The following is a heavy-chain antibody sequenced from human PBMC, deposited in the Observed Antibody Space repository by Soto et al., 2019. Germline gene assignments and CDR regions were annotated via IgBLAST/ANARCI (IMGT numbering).Heavy chain of an antibody. CDR2: IIPIFGTA. Sequence: WASVKVSCKASGGTFTSYAISWVRQAPGQGLEWMGGIIPIFGTANYAQKFQGRVTITADDSTSTAYMKLSSLRSEDTAVYYCAGYSSSWYPLFDYWDPGTLAKVSS. CDR1: GGTFTSYA. CDR3: AGYSSSWYPLFDY. D-gene: IGHD6-13*01. J-gene: IGHJ4*02. V-gene: IGHV1-69*13.